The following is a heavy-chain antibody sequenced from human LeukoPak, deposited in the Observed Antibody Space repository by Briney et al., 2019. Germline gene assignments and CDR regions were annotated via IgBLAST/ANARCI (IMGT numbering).Heavy chain of an antibody. CDR3: ARRGPHYDILTGRYYYYMDV. V-gene: IGHV4-39*01. Sequence: SETLSLTCAVSGGSIISYTYYWGWIRQPPGKGLEWIGSIHYSGTTYYNPSLKSRVTLSVDTSKNQFSLKLSSVTAADTAVYYCARRGPHYDILTGRYYYYMDVWGKGTTVTISS. D-gene: IGHD3-9*01. J-gene: IGHJ6*03. CDR2: IHYSGTT. CDR1: GGSIISYTYY.